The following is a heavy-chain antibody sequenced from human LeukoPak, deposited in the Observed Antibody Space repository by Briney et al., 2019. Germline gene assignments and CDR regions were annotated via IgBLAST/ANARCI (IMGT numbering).Heavy chain of an antibody. CDR1: GGSISSSSYY. Sequence: SETLSLTCTVSGGSISSSSYYWGWIRQPPGKGLEWIGSIYYSGSTYYNPSLKSRVTISVDTSKNQFSLKLSSVTAADTAVYYCARGTELWSDTLDSWGQGTLVTVSS. J-gene: IGHJ4*02. D-gene: IGHD2-21*01. V-gene: IGHV4-39*07. CDR3: ARGTELWSDTLDS. CDR2: IYYSGST.